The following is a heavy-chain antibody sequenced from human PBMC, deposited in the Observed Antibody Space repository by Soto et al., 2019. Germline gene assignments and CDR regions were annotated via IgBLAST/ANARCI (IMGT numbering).Heavy chain of an antibody. D-gene: IGHD6-6*01. J-gene: IGHJ5*02. CDR3: ARSAEKYSSSSYPDWFDP. Sequence: GASVKVSCKASGYTFTSYYMHWVRQAPGQGLEWMGIINPSGGSTSYAQKFQGRVTMTRDTSTSTFYMELSSLRSEDTALYYCARSAEKYSSSSYPDWFDPWGQGTLVTVSS. CDR1: GYTFTSYY. V-gene: IGHV1-46*01. CDR2: INPSGGST.